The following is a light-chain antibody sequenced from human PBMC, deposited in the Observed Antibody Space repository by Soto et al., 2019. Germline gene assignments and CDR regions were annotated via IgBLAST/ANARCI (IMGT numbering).Light chain of an antibody. CDR1: SSDVGGYNY. Sequence: QAVLTQPASVSGSPGQSITISCTGTSSDVGGYNYVSWYQQHPGKAPKLMIYEVSNRPSGVSNRFSGSKSGNTASLTISGLQAEDEADYYCSSYTSGSTYVFGPGTK. J-gene: IGLJ1*01. CDR2: EVS. CDR3: SSYTSGSTYV. V-gene: IGLV2-14*01.